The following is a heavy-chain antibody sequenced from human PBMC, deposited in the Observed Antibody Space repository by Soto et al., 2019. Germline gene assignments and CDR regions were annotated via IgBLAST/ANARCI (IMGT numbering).Heavy chain of an antibody. D-gene: IGHD2-2*01. CDR2: ISARGGST. Sequence: EVHLLESGGGLVQPGGSLRLSCAASGFTFDSQEMSWVRRAPGKGLEWVSTISARGGSTYYADNVKGRFTVSRDNSKNTVYLQMSSLRAEDTALYYCAKYCVTSSCNTRYFDSWGQGTLVTVSS. J-gene: IGHJ4*02. V-gene: IGHV3-23*01. CDR3: AKYCVTSSCNTRYFDS. CDR1: GFTFDSQE.